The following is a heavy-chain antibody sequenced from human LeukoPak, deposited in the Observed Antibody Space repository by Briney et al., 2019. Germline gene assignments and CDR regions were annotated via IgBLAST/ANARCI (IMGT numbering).Heavy chain of an antibody. CDR2: IIPIFGTA. Sequence: ASVKVSFKASGGTFISYAISWVRQAPGQGLEWMGGIIPIFGTANYAQKFQGRVTITADKSTRTAYMELSSLRSEDTAVYYCARMFPRGYSYGHFDYWGQGTLVTVSS. J-gene: IGHJ4*02. D-gene: IGHD5-18*01. V-gene: IGHV1-69*06. CDR1: GGTFISYA. CDR3: ARMFPRGYSYGHFDY.